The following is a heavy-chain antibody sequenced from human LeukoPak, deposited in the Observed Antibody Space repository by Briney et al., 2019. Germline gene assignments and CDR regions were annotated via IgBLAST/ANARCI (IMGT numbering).Heavy chain of an antibody. CDR3: ARASYSYDINGWVPFDY. D-gene: IGHD3-22*01. CDR2: IYTSGST. Sequence: SETLSLTCTVSGNSISSGDNCWSWIRQPAGKGLEWIGRIYTSGSTNYNPSLKSRVTISGDTSKNQFSLRLSSVTAADTAVYYCARASYSYDINGWVPFDYWGQGTLVTVSS. V-gene: IGHV4-61*02. J-gene: IGHJ4*02. CDR1: GNSISSGDNC.